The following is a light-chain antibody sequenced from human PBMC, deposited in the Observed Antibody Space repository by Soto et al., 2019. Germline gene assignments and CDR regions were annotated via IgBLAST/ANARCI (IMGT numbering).Light chain of an antibody. V-gene: IGLV2-11*01. CDR3: CSSAGSYV. Sequence: QSALTQPRSVSGSPGHSVTISCTGTSSDVGANNYVSWYQQHPGKAPKLMIHDVSERPSGVPDRFSGSKSGNTASLTISGLQAEDEADYYCCSSAGSYVFGDGTKLTVL. CDR1: SSDVGANNY. CDR2: DVS. J-gene: IGLJ1*01.